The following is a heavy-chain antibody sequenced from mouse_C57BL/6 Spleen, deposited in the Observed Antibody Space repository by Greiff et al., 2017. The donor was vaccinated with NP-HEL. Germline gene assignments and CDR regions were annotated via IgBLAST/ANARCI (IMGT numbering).Heavy chain of an antibody. CDR3: ARGDKGDAMDY. CDR1: GYTFTSYW. CDR2: IDPSDSYT. Sequence: QVQLQQPGAELVRPGTSVKLSCKASGYTFTSYWMHWVKQRPGQGLEWIGVIDPSDSYTNYNQKFKGKATLTVDTSSSTAYMQLSSLTSEDSAVYYCARGDKGDAMDYWGQGTSVTVSS. J-gene: IGHJ4*01. V-gene: IGHV1-59*01.